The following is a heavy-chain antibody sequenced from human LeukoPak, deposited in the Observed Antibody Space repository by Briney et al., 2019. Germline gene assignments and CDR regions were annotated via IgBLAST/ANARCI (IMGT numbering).Heavy chain of an antibody. CDR3: VRWTGY. D-gene: IGHD3/OR15-3a*01. CDR2: ISTNVDNT. V-gene: IGHV3-64D*06. Sequence: LEYVSAISTNVDNTYYADSVKGRFTISIDNSKNTLYLQIISLRADDTAFYYCVRWTGYWCQGTLVTVSS. J-gene: IGHJ4*02.